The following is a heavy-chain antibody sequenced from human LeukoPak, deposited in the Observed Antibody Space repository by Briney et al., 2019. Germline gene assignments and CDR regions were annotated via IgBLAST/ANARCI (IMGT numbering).Heavy chain of an antibody. V-gene: IGHV3-66*01. CDR2: IYSGGTS. J-gene: IGHJ4*02. CDR3: ARGGGDYNPFDY. Sequence: PGGSLRLSCAASGLTVSRNYMRWVRQAPGKGLEWVSVIYSGGTSYYADSVKGRFTISRDNSKNTLYLQMNSLRAEDTAVYYCARGGGDYNPFDYWGQGTLVTVSS. CDR1: GLTVSRNY. D-gene: IGHD4-17*01.